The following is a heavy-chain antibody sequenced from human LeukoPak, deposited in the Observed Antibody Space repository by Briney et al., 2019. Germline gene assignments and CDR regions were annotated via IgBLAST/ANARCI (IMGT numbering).Heavy chain of an antibody. CDR1: GFTFSSYS. D-gene: IGHD3-10*01. Sequence: PGGSLRLSCAASGFTFSSYSMNWVRQAPGKGLEWVSYISSSSSTIYYADSVKGRFTISRDNAKNSLYLQMNSLRAEDTAVYYCARLQPPGYCGSGSYDYYYMDVWGKGTTVTVSS. CDR3: ARLQPPGYCGSGSYDYYYMDV. CDR2: ISSSSSTI. V-gene: IGHV3-48*01. J-gene: IGHJ6*03.